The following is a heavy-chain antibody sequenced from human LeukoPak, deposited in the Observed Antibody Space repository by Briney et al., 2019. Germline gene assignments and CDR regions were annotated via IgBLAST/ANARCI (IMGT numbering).Heavy chain of an antibody. CDR2: ISSSSSTI. D-gene: IGHD2-21*01. CDR1: GFTFSSYS. Sequence: GSLRLSCAASGFTFSSYSMNWVRQAPGKGLEWVSYISSSSSTIYYADSVKGRFTISRDNVKNSLYLQMNSLRAEDTAVYYCASVAIEVAFDIWGQGTMVTVSS. V-gene: IGHV3-48*01. J-gene: IGHJ3*02. CDR3: ASVAIEVAFDI.